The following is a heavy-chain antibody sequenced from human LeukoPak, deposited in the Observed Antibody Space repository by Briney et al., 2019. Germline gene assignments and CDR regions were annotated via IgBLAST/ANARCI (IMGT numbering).Heavy chain of an antibody. CDR1: GVSTSSFY. Sequence: KTSETLSLTCTVSGVSTSSFYWSWIRQPPGKGLKRITYIYYSGSTNRNPSLKSRVTTSGDTSKNQFSLKLSSVTAADTAVYYCARGTTVTTGDYWGQGTLVTVSS. J-gene: IGHJ4*02. CDR3: ARGTTVTTGDY. V-gene: IGHV4-59*12. D-gene: IGHD4-17*01. CDR2: IYYSGST.